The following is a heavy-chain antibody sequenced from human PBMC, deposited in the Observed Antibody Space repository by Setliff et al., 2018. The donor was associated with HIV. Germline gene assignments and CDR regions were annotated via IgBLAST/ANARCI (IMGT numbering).Heavy chain of an antibody. CDR1: GYSFTTSG. J-gene: IGHJ4*02. D-gene: IGHD6-19*01. CDR2: INIRSGNT. V-gene: IGHV1-18*01. CDR3: ARVQWVVSSNVGLDY. Sequence: GASVKVSCKASGYSFTTSGVSWVRQAPGQGLEWMGWINIRSGNTNYAQNFQGRVTMTTDTSTSTAYMGLRSLRSDDTAVYYCARVQWVVSSNVGLDYWGQGTLVTVSS.